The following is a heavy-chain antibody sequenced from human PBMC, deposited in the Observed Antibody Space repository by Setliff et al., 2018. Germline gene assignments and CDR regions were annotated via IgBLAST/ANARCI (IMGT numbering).Heavy chain of an antibody. D-gene: IGHD3-10*01. CDR1: GVSISDGHF. J-gene: IGHJ4*02. CDR2: IDRTGNR. V-gene: IGHV4-38-2*01. Sequence: SETLSLTCAVSGVSISDGHFWSWIRQPPGKGLEWIGSIDRTGNRYYNSPLRSRVTLSIDMSRNEFSLELRSMTAADTAMYYCARRDEYLQFREFFDFWGQGILVTVSS. CDR3: ARRDEYLQFREFFDF.